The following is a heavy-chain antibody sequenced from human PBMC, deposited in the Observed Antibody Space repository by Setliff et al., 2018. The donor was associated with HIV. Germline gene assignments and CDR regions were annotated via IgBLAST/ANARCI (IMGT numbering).Heavy chain of an antibody. CDR2: IYHTGSS. CDR1: GFSISSRYY. V-gene: IGHV4-38-2*01. D-gene: IGHD3-10*01. CDR3: TTGEHYGSGSYLS. Sequence: SETLSLTCDVSGFSISSRYYWGWIRQSPGKGLEWIGNIYHTGSSYYNPSLKSRLTISADTSENHFSLELRSVTAADTAMYYCTTGEHYGSGSYLSWGQGTPVTVSS. J-gene: IGHJ4*02.